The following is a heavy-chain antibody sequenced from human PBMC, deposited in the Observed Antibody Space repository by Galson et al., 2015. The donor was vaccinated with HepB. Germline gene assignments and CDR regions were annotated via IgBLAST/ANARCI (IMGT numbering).Heavy chain of an antibody. D-gene: IGHD5-18*01. V-gene: IGHV3-30*18. CDR2: ISYDGSNK. CDR3: AKDDSSKTAMAGGY. J-gene: IGHJ4*02. CDR1: GFTFSSYG. Sequence: SLRLSCAASGFTFSSYGMHWVRQAPGKGLEWVAVISYDGSNKYYADSVKGRFTISRDNSKNTLYLQMNSLRAEDAAVYYCAKDDSSKTAMAGGYWGQGTLVTVSS.